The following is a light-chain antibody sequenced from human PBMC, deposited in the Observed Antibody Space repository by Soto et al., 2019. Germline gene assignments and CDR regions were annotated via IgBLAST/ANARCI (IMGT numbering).Light chain of an antibody. Sequence: EIVLTKSPATLSLSPGERATLSCRASQSVSSKLAWYQQKPGQAPRLLIYGASTRATGIPARFSGSGSGTEFTLTISSLQPEDFATYSCQQSYTTPYTLGQGTLLEIK. CDR2: GAS. CDR1: QSVSSK. J-gene: IGKJ5*01. CDR3: QQSYTTPYT. V-gene: IGKV3-15*01.